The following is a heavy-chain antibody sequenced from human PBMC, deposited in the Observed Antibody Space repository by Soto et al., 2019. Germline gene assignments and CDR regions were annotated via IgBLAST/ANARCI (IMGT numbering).Heavy chain of an antibody. J-gene: IGHJ4*01. CDR3: GSPRSGPSPDVGH. CDR1: VFSVDTTYC. V-gene: IGHV1-2*02. D-gene: IGHD2-15*01. CDR2: INPNSGDT. Sequence: ASVKVSCKTSVFSVDTTYCIHWVRRAPGQGLEWMGSINPNSGDTNYAQNFQGRVTMTRDTSISTAYMEVSSLTSDDTAVYYCGSPRSGPSPDVGHWGHGTVVTVSS.